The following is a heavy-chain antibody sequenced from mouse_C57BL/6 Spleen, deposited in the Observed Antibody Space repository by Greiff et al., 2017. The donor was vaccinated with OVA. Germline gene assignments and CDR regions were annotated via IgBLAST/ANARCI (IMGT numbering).Heavy chain of an antibody. J-gene: IGHJ2*01. CDR1: GYTFTSYW. CDR2: IYPGNSDT. Sequence: EVQLQQSGTVLARPGASVKMSCKTSGYTFTSYWMHWVKQRPGQGLEWIGAIYPGNSDTSYNQKFKGKAKLTAVTSASTAYMELSSLTNEDSAVYYGTSGENYYGSSGYYFDYWGQGTTLTVSS. CDR3: TSGENYYGSSGYYFDY. D-gene: IGHD1-1*01. V-gene: IGHV1-5*01.